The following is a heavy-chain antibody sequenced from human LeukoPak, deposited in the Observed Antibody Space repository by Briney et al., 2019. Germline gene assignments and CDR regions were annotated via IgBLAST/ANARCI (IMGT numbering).Heavy chain of an antibody. V-gene: IGHV3-30*02. CDR3: AKERWFKATFDY. CDR1: GFIFSSYG. J-gene: IGHJ4*02. CDR2: IRNDGSNK. D-gene: IGHD4-23*01. Sequence: GGSLRLSCAASGFIFSSYGMHWVRQAPGKGLEWVAFIRNDGSNKYYADSVKGRFTISRDNSKNTLYLQMNSLRAEDTAVYYCAKERWFKATFDYWGQGTLVTVSS.